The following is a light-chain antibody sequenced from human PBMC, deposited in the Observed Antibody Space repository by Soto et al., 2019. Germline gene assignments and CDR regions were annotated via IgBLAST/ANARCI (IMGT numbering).Light chain of an antibody. CDR3: QQSYSTPQT. V-gene: IGKV1-39*01. CDR1: QSISSY. J-gene: IGKJ1*01. CDR2: AAS. Sequence: DIHMTQSPSSLSASLGDRVTITFRASQSISSYLNWYQQKPGKAPKLLIYAASSLQSGVPSRFSGSGSGTDFTLTISSLQPEDFATYYCQQSYSTPQTFGQGTKVDIK.